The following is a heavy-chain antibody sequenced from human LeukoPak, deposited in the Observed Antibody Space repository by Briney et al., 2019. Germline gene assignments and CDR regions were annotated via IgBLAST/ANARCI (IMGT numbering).Heavy chain of an antibody. V-gene: IGHV1-18*01. Sequence: ASVKVSCKASGYSFTNYGFNWVRQAPGQGLEWMGWISAYNGNTNYAQKLQGRVTMTTDTSTTTAYMGLRSLRSDDTAVYYCARGGRGYSYGRELDYWGQGTLVTVSS. J-gene: IGHJ4*02. CDR2: ISAYNGNT. D-gene: IGHD5-18*01. CDR3: ARGGRGYSYGRELDY. CDR1: GYSFTNYG.